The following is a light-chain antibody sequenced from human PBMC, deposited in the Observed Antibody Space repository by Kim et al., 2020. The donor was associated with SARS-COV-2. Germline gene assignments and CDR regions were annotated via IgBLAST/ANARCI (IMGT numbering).Light chain of an antibody. CDR1: NIGSKS. Sequence: APGKTARITCGGNNIGSKSVPWYQQKPGQAPVLVIYYDSDRPSGIPERFSGSNSGNTATLTISRVEAGDEADYYCQVWDSSSDPVVFGGGTQLTVL. CDR2: YDS. J-gene: IGLJ2*01. CDR3: QVWDSSSDPVV. V-gene: IGLV3-21*04.